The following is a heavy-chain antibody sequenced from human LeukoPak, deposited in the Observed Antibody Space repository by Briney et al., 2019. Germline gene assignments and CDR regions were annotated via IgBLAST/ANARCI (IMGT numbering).Heavy chain of an antibody. CDR3: ARGIVGANDGYFDY. CDR2: IYYSGST. V-gene: IGHV4-59*11. D-gene: IGHD1-26*01. CDR1: GGSISSHY. J-gene: IGHJ4*02. Sequence: SETLSLTCTASGGSISSHYWSWIRQPPGKGREGIGYIYYSGSTNYNPSLKSRITILVDTSKNQFSLKLSSVTAADTAVYYCARGIVGANDGYFDYWGQGTLVTVSS.